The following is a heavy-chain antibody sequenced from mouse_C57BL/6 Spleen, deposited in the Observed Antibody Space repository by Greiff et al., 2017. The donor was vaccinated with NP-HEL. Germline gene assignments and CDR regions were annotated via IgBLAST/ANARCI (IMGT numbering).Heavy chain of an antibody. CDR1: GYTFTDYY. J-gene: IGHJ3*01. CDR2: IYPGSGNT. V-gene: IGHV1-76*01. Sequence: QVHVQQSGAELVRPGASVKLSCKASGYTFTDYYINWVKQRPGQGLEWIARIYPGSGNTYYNEKFKGKATLTAEKSSSTAYMQLSSLTSEDSAVYFCGISGYDYDGGGGWFGYWGQGNLVTVSA. D-gene: IGHD2-14*01. CDR3: GISGYDYDGGGGWFGY.